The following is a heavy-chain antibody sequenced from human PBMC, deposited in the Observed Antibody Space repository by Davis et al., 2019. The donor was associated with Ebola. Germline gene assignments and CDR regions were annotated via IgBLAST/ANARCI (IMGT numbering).Heavy chain of an antibody. CDR3: ARDVRGSTYYYYYYMDV. V-gene: IGHV1-2*02. CDR1: GYTFTGYY. J-gene: IGHJ6*03. D-gene: IGHD3-10*02. Sequence: ASVKVSCKASGYTFTGYYMHWVRQAPGQGLEWMGWINPNSGGTNYAQKFQGRVTMTRDTSISTAYMELSRLRSDDTAVYYCARDVRGSTYYYYYYMDVWGKGTTVTVSS. CDR2: INPNSGGT.